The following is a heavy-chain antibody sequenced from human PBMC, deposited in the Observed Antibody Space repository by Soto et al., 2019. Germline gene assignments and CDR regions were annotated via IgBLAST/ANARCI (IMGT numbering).Heavy chain of an antibody. D-gene: IGHD2-2*01. CDR3: ARGYCSSTSCFDY. CDR2: INHSGST. CDR1: GGSFSGYY. V-gene: IGHV4-34*01. Sequence: SETLSLTCAVYGGSFSGYYWSWIRQPPGKGLEWIGEINHSGSTNYNPSLKSRVTISVDTSKNQFSLKLSSVTAADTAVYYCARGYCSSTSCFDYWGQGTLVTVSS. J-gene: IGHJ4*02.